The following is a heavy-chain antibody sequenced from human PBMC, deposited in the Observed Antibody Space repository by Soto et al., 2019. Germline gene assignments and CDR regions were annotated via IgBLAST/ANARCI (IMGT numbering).Heavy chain of an antibody. CDR2: INPNSGGT. V-gene: IGHV1-2*04. CDR1: GYTFTGYY. J-gene: IGHJ5*02. CDR3: ARVSIAAAGSGAFDP. D-gene: IGHD6-13*01. Sequence: ASVKVSCKASGYTFTGYYMHWVRQAPGQGLEWMGWINPNSGGTNYAQKFQGWVTMTRDTSISTAYMELSRLRSDDTAVYYCARVSIAAAGSGAFDPWGQGTLVTVSS.